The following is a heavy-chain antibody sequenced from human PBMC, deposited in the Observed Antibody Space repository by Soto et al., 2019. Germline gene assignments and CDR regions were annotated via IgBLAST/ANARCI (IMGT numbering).Heavy chain of an antibody. J-gene: IGHJ4*01. Sequence: QITLKESGPTLVKPTQTLTVTCTFSGFSLATSGVGVGWVRQPPGKALEWLALIYWDDDKRYSPSLKSRVTIIKDNSKNQVVLTLTDVDPEDTGTYYCASTMPPRIFNYWGHGIVVTVSS. CDR1: GFSLATSGVG. D-gene: IGHD3-3*01. V-gene: IGHV2-5*02. CDR2: IYWDDDK. CDR3: ASTMPPRIFNY.